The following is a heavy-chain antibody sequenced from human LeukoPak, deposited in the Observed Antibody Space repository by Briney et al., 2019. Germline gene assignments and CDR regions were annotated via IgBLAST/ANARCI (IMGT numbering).Heavy chain of an antibody. D-gene: IGHD2-8*01. V-gene: IGHV1-46*01. J-gene: IGHJ6*02. CDR3: ARVLAYCTDSSCPGMDV. CDR2: IDPNYGFA. Sequence: ASVKVSCKASGYTFATYYLNWVRQAPGRGLEGMGKIDPNYGFAYYAQKFQGRVTMTRDTSTSTVYMEVNRLASDDTAVYYCARVLAYCTDSSCPGMDVWGQGTTVTVSS. CDR1: GYTFATYY.